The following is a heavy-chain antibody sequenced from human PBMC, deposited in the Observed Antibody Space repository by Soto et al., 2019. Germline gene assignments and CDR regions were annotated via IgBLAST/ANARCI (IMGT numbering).Heavy chain of an antibody. CDR3: ARDLGTGTYYFDF. D-gene: IGHD2-8*02. Sequence: PGGSLRLSCAASGFKFSTYEMNWVRQAPGKGLEWISYISSTGNTIYYADSVKGRFTISRDNAQNSLYLQMNSLRGEDTAVYYCARDLGTGTYYFDFWGQGALVTVS. CDR2: ISSTGNTI. V-gene: IGHV3-48*03. CDR1: GFKFSTYE. J-gene: IGHJ4*02.